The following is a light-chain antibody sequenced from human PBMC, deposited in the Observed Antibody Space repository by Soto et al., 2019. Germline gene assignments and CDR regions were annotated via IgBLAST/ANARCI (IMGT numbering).Light chain of an antibody. CDR3: QHYFSYPLT. CDR1: QDIGTV. J-gene: IGKJ5*01. Sequence: AILMTQSPSSLSAYIGDTVAITCRASQDIGTVVAWYQQKPGRAPKVLISGASYLEYGVPSMFRGSGSRTDFTLTITSVQSEDFATYYCQHYFSYPLTFGQGTRLEMK. CDR2: GAS. V-gene: IGKV1-8*01.